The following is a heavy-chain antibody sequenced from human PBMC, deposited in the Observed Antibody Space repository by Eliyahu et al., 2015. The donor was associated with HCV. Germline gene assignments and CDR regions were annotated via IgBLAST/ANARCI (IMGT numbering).Heavy chain of an antibody. CDR2: IFSGGGT. Sequence: EEQLVDSGGGLVQPGGSLRLSCAASGFRIXGHXLGWVRXAPGKGLXWVSXIFSGGGTFYADXVKGRFSISRDXSTNTLFLQIDNLRTEDTAVYYCARRGFCXAGTCYSLYSFDLWGQGTVVTVSS. CDR3: ARRGFCXAGTCYSLYSFDL. D-gene: IGHD2-15*01. J-gene: IGHJ3*01. V-gene: IGHV3-66*04. CDR1: GFRIXGHX.